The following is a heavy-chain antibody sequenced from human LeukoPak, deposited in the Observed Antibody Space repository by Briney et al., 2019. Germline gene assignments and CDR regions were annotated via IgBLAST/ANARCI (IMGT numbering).Heavy chain of an antibody. CDR1: GFTFSSYA. Sequence: GGSLRLSCAASGFTFSSYAMSWVRQAPGKGLEWVSAISGSGGSTYYADSVKGRFTISRDNSKNTLYLQMNSLRAEDTAVYYCANDIGNGRLEYFQHWGQGTLVTVSS. CDR3: ANDIGNGRLEYFQH. V-gene: IGHV3-23*01. J-gene: IGHJ1*01. CDR2: ISGSGGST. D-gene: IGHD1-26*01.